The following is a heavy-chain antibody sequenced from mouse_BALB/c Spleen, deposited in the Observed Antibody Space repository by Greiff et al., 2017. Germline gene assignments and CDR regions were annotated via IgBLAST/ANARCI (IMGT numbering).Heavy chain of an antibody. CDR2: INPSNGGT. J-gene: IGHJ3*01. D-gene: IGHD1-1*01. Sequence: VQLQQPGAELVKPGASVKLSCKASGYTFTSYYMYWVKQRPGQGLEWIGGINPSNGGTNFNEKFKSKATLTVDKSSSTAYMQLSSLTSEDSAVYYCTTNYGSSYLAYWGQGTLVTVSA. CDR3: TTNYGSSYLAY. CDR1: GYTFTSYY. V-gene: IGHV1S81*02.